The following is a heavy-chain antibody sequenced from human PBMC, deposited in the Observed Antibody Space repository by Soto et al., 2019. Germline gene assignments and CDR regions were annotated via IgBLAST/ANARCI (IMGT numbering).Heavy chain of an antibody. CDR1: GLTCSSYG. V-gene: IGHV3-33*01. CDR2: IWYDGSNK. D-gene: IGHD5-12*01. Sequence: QVQLVESGGGVVQPGRSLRLSCAVSGLTCSSYGMHWVRQAPGKGLEWVAVIWYDGSNKYYADSVKGRFIISRDDSKNTLSLQMNSLRAEDTAVYYCARDSAWLFDSWGQGTLVTVSS. CDR3: ARDSAWLFDS. J-gene: IGHJ4*02.